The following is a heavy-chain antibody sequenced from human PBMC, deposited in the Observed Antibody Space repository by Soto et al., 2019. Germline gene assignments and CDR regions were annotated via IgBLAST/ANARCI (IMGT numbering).Heavy chain of an antibody. J-gene: IGHJ5*02. CDR2: ISASGGLK. Sequence: EVQLSESGGDLRQPGGSLRLSCAASGFTFTNYALTWVRQTPGKGLEWVSGISASGGLKYYADSVQGRFIVSRDNSKNILYLQKDNLRDGDTALYYCAREVGAPSGWLDPWGQGTQVTVAS. D-gene: IGHD1-26*01. CDR3: AREVGAPSGWLDP. V-gene: IGHV3-23*01. CDR1: GFTFTNYA.